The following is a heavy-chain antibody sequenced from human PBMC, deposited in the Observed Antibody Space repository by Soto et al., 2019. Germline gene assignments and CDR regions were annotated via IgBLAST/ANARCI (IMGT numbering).Heavy chain of an antibody. J-gene: IGHJ5*02. D-gene: IGHD1-26*01. CDR3: ATQEVGGTYVYTFDP. V-gene: IGHV4-34*01. Sequence: SETLSLTCTVSGCSFSPNYWSWIRQPPGKGLEWIGDIYHSGTTSYNPSLKSRVTISVDTSKNQFSLKLSSVTAADTAVYYCATQEVGGTYVYTFDPWGQGTLVTVSS. CDR1: GCSFSPNY. CDR2: IYHSGTT.